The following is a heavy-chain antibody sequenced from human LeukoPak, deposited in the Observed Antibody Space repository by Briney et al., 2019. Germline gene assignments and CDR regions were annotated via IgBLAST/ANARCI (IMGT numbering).Heavy chain of an antibody. CDR1: GDIVSSNSVT. V-gene: IGHV6-1*01. CDR3: ARRLTQYDCFDP. Sequence: SQTLSLTCAISGDIVSSNSVTWNWIRQSPSRGLEWLGRTYYRSTWYNDYAVSVRGRITVNPDTSKNQFSLHLNSVTPEDTAVYYCARRLTQYDCFDPWGQGTLVTVSS. J-gene: IGHJ5*02. CDR2: TYYRSTWYN. D-gene: IGHD2-2*01.